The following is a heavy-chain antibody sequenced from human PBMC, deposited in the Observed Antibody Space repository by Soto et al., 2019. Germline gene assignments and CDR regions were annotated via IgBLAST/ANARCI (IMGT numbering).Heavy chain of an antibody. V-gene: IGHV4-59*01. CDR2: VYHTGTT. D-gene: IGHD6-19*01. CDR1: GASITTYY. CDR3: ARRLFGSGWTPES. J-gene: IGHJ5*02. Sequence: ETLSLTCDVSGASITTYYWSWIRQAPWKGLEWIGNVYHTGTTDYNSSLKSRVTISVDTSKNQFSLNMNSVTAADTAVYYCARRLFGSGWTPESWGQGALVIVSS.